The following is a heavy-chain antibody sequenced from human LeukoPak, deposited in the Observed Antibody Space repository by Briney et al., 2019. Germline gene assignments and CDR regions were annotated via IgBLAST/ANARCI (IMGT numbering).Heavy chain of an antibody. Sequence: PGGSLRLSCAASGFTFSSYEMNWVRQAPGKGREWVSYISSSGSTIYYADSVKGRFTISRDNAKNSLYLQMNSLRAEDTAVYYCAMYGSFFDYWGQGTLVTVSS. V-gene: IGHV3-48*03. CDR1: GFTFSSYE. J-gene: IGHJ4*02. CDR3: AMYGSFFDY. CDR2: ISSSGSTI. D-gene: IGHD2-8*01.